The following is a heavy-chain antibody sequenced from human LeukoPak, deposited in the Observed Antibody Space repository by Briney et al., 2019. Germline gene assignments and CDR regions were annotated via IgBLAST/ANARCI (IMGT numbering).Heavy chain of an antibody. CDR2: IDPSDSYV. J-gene: IGHJ4*02. D-gene: IGHD5-24*01. CDR3: ARRGYNALSY. CDR1: GYRFTNYW. Sequence: GESLRISCKGSGYRFTNYWINWVRQMPGKGLEWMGRIDPSDSYVDYSPSFQGHVTISADKSISTAYLQWSSLKASDTAMYYCARRGYNALSYWGQGTLVTVSS. V-gene: IGHV5-10-1*01.